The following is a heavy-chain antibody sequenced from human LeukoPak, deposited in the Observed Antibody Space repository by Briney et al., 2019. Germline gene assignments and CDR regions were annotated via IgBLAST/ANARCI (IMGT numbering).Heavy chain of an antibody. J-gene: IGHJ6*02. CDR1: GFTFSSYA. V-gene: IGHV3-30*04. CDR3: ARDRYSSSPPYYYYYYGMDV. Sequence: GGSLRLSCAASGFTFSSYAMHWVRQAPGKGLEWVAVISYDGSNKYYADSVKGRFTISRGNSKNTLYLQMNSLRAEDTAVYYCARDRYSSSPPYYYYYYGMDVWGQGTTVTVSS. CDR2: ISYDGSNK. D-gene: IGHD6-6*01.